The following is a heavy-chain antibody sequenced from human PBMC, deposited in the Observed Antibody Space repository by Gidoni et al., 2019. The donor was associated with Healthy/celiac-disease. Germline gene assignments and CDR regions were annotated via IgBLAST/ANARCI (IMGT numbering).Heavy chain of an antibody. CDR1: GGSISSYY. V-gene: IGHV4-59*01. D-gene: IGHD3-3*01. CDR3: ARLGFWSGSHIFDY. J-gene: IGHJ4*02. Sequence: QVQLQESGPGLVQPSETLSLTCTVSGGSISSYYWRWIRQPPGKGLEWIGYIYYSGSTNYNPSLKSRVTISVDTSKNQFSLKLSSVTAADTAVYYCARLGFWSGSHIFDYWGQGTLVTVSS. CDR2: IYYSGST.